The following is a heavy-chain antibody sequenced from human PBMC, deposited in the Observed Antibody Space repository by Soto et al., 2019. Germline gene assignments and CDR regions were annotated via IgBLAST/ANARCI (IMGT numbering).Heavy chain of an antibody. V-gene: IGHV3-33*01. D-gene: IGHD6-6*01. CDR1: GFTFSSYG. CDR3: AREKYSSSSFIYGMDV. CDR2: IWYDGSNK. J-gene: IGHJ6*02. Sequence: PGGSLRLSCAASGFTFSSYGMHWVRQAPGKGLEWVAVIWYDGSNKYYADSVKGRFTISRDNSKNTLYLQMNSLRAEDTAVYYCAREKYSSSSFIYGMDVWGQGTTVTVSS.